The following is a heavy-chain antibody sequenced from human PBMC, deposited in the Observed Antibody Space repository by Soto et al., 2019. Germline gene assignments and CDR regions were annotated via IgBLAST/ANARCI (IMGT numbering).Heavy chain of an antibody. CDR3: ARANWNHRPYYYYGMDV. V-gene: IGHV1-8*01. D-gene: IGHD1-1*01. Sequence: GASVKVSCKASGYTFTNYDINWVRQATGQGPEYMGWMNPNSGKIGYVQKFQGRVTITADKSTSTAYMELSSLRSEDTAVYYCARANWNHRPYYYYGMDVWGQGTTVTVSS. CDR1: GYTFTNYD. J-gene: IGHJ6*02. CDR2: MNPNSGKI.